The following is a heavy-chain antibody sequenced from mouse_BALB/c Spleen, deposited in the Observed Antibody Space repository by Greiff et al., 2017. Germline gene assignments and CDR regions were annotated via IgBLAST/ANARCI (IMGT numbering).Heavy chain of an antibody. CDR1: GFTFSSFG. CDR3: ARSNYYGECFDY. V-gene: IGHV5-17*02. Sequence: EVKLMESGGGLVQPGGSRKLSCAASGFTFSSFGMHWVRQAPEKGLEWVAYISSGSSTIYYADTVKGRFTISRDNPKNTLFLQMTSLRSEDTAMYYCARSNYYGECFDYWGQGTTLTVSS. D-gene: IGHD1-1*01. CDR2: ISSGSSTI. J-gene: IGHJ2*01.